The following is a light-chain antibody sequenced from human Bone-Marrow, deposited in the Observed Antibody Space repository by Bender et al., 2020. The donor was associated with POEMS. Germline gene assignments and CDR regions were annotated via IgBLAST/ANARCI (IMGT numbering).Light chain of an antibody. CDR1: TSDIGSSNY. Sequence: QSALTQPASVSGSPGQSITISCTGTTSDIGSSNYVFWYQQYAGKAPRLMIYEGNERPSGVSNRFSASKSDDTASLTISGLQAEDEADYYCSSYTTSSTYVFGTGTKVTVL. V-gene: IGLV2-14*02. CDR3: SSYTTSSTYV. J-gene: IGLJ1*01. CDR2: EGN.